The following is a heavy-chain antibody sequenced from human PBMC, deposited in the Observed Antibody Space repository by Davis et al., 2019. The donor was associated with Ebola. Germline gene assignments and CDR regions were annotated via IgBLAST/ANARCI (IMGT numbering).Heavy chain of an antibody. CDR3: AKDLDYDSSGPHFDY. Sequence: GGSLRLSCAASGFTFSSYAMSWVRQAPGKGLEWVSAISGSGGSTYYADSVKGRFTISRDNSKNTLYLQMNSLRAEDTAVYYCAKDLDYDSSGPHFDYWGQGTLVTVSS. J-gene: IGHJ4*02. V-gene: IGHV3-23*01. CDR2: ISGSGGST. CDR1: GFTFSSYA. D-gene: IGHD3-22*01.